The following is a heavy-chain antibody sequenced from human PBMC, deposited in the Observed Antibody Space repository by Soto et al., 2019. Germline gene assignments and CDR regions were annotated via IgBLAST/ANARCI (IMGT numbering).Heavy chain of an antibody. Sequence: QVQLQESGPGLVKPSETLSLTCAVSGGSISSNNWWSWVRQTPGKGLEWIGEIYHSGSTNYNPSLKSRVTISLEKSKNQFSLSLTSMTAAYTAVYYCARREGDWRGGSCAFCHDWGQGTLVTASS. CDR1: GGSISSNNW. CDR2: IYHSGST. J-gene: IGHJ4*02. CDR3: ARREGDWRGGSCAFCHD. V-gene: IGHV4-4*02. D-gene: IGHD2-15*01.